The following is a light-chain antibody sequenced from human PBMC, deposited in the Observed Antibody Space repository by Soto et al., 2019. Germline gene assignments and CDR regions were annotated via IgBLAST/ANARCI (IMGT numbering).Light chain of an antibody. CDR1: SSNVGAGYD. CDR3: QPYENSLINYV. Sequence: QSVLAQPPSVSGAPGQRVTISCTGSSSNVGAGYDVHWYQQLPGTAPKLLIYGNYNRPSGVPYRFSGSKSGTSASLAITGLRAEEEFVYYCQPYENSLINYVLGTGPKVT. CDR2: GNY. J-gene: IGLJ1*01. V-gene: IGLV1-40*01.